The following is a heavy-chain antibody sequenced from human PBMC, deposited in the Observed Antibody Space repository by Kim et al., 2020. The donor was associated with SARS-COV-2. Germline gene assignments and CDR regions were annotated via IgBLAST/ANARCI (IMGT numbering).Heavy chain of an antibody. D-gene: IGHD4-17*01. CDR1: GFSFSSHE. V-gene: IGHV3-48*03. J-gene: IGHJ3*02. CDR3: ARETTVSPVGLDI. Sequence: GGSLRLSCEASGFSFSSHEINWVRQAPGKGLEWISYVSANGRTIYYADSVRGRFTISRDNAKNVLYMQMNSLRAEDTAVYYCARETTVSPVGLDIWGQGTMVTVS. CDR2: VSANGRTI.